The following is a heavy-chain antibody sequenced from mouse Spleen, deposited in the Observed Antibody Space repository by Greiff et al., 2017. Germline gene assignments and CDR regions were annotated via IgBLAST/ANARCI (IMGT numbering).Heavy chain of an antibody. D-gene: IGHD1-2*01. CDR3: AREFITTVTYFGY. J-gene: IGHJ3*01. CDR2: ISDGGSYS. V-gene: IGHV5-4*02. Sequence: DVKLVESGGGLVKPGGSLKLSCAASGFTFSDYYMCWVRQTPEKRLEWVATISDGGSYSYYPDSVNGRVPFSIANAKNHLYLQMSSLESEETAMYYCAREFITTVTYFGYWGQGTLVTVSA. CDR1: GFTFSDYY.